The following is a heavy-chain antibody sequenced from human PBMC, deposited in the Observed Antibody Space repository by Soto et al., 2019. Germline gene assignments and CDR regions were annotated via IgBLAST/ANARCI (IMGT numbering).Heavy chain of an antibody. CDR2: ISWSSGNI. J-gene: IGHJ5*02. D-gene: IGHD6-13*01. CDR1: GFTFDDYA. V-gene: IGHV3-9*01. CDR3: ARGGSGALTAAAGRTNWFDP. Sequence: EVQLVESGGGVVQPGRSLRLSCTGSGFTFDDYAMYWVRQRPGAGREWVAGISWSSGNIAHADSVKGRFTVSRDNDMSSLYLQMNSLRVEDTAMYYCARGGSGALTAAAGRTNWFDPWGQGNLVIVSS.